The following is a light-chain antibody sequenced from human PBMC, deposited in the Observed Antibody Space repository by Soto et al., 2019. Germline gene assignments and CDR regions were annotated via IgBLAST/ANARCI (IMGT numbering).Light chain of an antibody. J-gene: IGLJ1*01. CDR1: SSDVGVFNY. Sequence: QSVLSQPASVSGSPGQSITISCTATSSDVGVFNYLSWVQQHPGKAPKLMIYEVSTRPSGLSTRFSASKSGKTASLTISGLQAEDEADYYCSSYTSSSTYVFGAGTKVTGL. V-gene: IGLV2-14*01. CDR2: EVS. CDR3: SSYTSSSTYV.